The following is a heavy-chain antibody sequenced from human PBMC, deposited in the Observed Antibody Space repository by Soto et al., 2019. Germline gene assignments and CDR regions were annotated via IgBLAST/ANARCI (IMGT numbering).Heavy chain of an antibody. CDR1: DGSISSGDYY. CDR3: ARKTIFPLGALDD. Sequence: SQPLPLTCTVSDGSISSGDYYWSWIRQPTGKGLEWIGYIYYSGSTYYNPSLKSRVTISVDTSKNQFYLKLSSVTAADTAVYYGARKTIFPLGALDDWGQGTLGTSPQ. CDR2: IYYSGST. J-gene: IGHJ4*02. V-gene: IGHV4-30-4*01. D-gene: IGHD3-10*02.